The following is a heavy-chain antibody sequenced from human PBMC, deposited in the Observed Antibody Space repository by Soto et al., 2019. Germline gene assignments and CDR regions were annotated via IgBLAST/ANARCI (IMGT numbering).Heavy chain of an antibody. CDR1: GFTFSTYA. CDR3: ARDQHHYFDY. D-gene: IGHD6-13*01. Sequence: QVHLVESGGGVVQPGRSLRLSCAASGFTFSTYAIHWVRQAPGKGLEWVAVIWYDGSNKYYADSVKGRFTISRDNSKNTVYLQMNSLRAEDTALYDCARDQHHYFDYWGQGTLLTVSS. J-gene: IGHJ4*02. V-gene: IGHV3-33*01. CDR2: IWYDGSNK.